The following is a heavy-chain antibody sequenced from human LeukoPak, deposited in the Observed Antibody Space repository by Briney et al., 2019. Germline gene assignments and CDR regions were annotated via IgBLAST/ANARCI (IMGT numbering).Heavy chain of an antibody. CDR1: GGTFSSYA. CDR3: VRGSYYDFWSGYCLDY. J-gene: IGHJ4*02. D-gene: IGHD3-3*01. CDR2: IIPIFGTA. Sequence: SVKVSCKASGGTFSSYAISWVRQAPGQGLEWMGGIIPIFGTANYAQKFQGRVTITADESTSTAYMELSSLRSEDTAVYYCVRGSYYDFWSGYCLDYWGQGTLVTVSS. V-gene: IGHV1-69*01.